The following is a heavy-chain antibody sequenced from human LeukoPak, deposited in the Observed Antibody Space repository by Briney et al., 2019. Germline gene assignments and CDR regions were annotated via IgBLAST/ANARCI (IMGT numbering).Heavy chain of an antibody. Sequence: ASVKVSCKASGYTFTGYYMHWVRQAPGQGLEWMGWINPNSGGTNYAQKFQGRVTMTRDTSISTVYMELSSLRSEDTAVYYCAREFVVTAFDPWGQGTLVTVSS. D-gene: IGHD2-21*02. CDR1: GYTFTGYY. J-gene: IGHJ5*02. CDR3: AREFVVTAFDP. CDR2: INPNSGGT. V-gene: IGHV1-2*02.